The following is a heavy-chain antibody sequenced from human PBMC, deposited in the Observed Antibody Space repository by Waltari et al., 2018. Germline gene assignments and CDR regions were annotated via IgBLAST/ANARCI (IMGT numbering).Heavy chain of an antibody. CDR1: GLSFSAYE. Sequence: EVQLEESGGGLAQPGGSLRLSCEASGLSFSAYEMSWVRQAPGEGLEWLSYISSSGRTMYAAESVKGRFSISRDNANNLLYLQMDSLRAEDTAIYYCARVVTTMTTWAYYFDYWGQGTLVTVSS. V-gene: IGHV3-48*03. CDR2: ISSSGRTM. D-gene: IGHD1-1*01. J-gene: IGHJ4*02. CDR3: ARVVTTMTTWAYYFDY.